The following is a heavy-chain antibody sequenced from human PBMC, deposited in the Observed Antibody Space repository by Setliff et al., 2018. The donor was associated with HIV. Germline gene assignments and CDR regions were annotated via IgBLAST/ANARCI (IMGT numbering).Heavy chain of an antibody. CDR3: ARERRPAGINYGYGNLDD. D-gene: IGHD2-2*02. CDR2: INAGNGNT. V-gene: IGHV1-3*01. Sequence: GASVKVSCKASGYTFTNYAMHWVRQAPGQRLEWMGWINAGNGNTKYSQKIQGRVTITRDTSASTAYMELSSLRSEDTAVYYCARERRPAGINYGYGNLDDWGQGTLVTVSS. CDR1: GYTFTNYA. J-gene: IGHJ4*02.